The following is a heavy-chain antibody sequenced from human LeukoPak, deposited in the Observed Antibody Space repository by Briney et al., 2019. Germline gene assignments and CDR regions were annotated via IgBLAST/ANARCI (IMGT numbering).Heavy chain of an antibody. CDR1: GGTFSSNA. J-gene: IGHJ4*02. CDR2: IIPIFGTA. V-gene: IGHV1-69*13. Sequence: ASVKVSCKASGGTFSSNAISWVRQAPGQGLEWMGGIIPIFGTANYAQKFQGRVTITADESTSTAYMELSSLRSEDTAVYYCARETQYYYGSGSYFDYWGQGTLVTVSS. CDR3: ARETQYYYGSGSYFDY. D-gene: IGHD3-10*01.